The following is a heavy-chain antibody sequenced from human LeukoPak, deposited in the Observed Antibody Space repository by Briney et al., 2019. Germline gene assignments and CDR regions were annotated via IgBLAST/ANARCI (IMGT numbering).Heavy chain of an antibody. CDR1: GFTFSSYW. CDR3: ARAGYSSSWYTFDY. Sequence: PGGSLRLSCAASGFTFSSYWMHWVRQAPGKGLVWVSRINSDGISTNYADSVKGRFTISRDNAKNTLYLQMNSLRAEDTAVYYCARAGYSSSWYTFDYWSQGTLVTVSS. D-gene: IGHD6-13*01. CDR2: INSDGIST. J-gene: IGHJ4*02. V-gene: IGHV3-74*01.